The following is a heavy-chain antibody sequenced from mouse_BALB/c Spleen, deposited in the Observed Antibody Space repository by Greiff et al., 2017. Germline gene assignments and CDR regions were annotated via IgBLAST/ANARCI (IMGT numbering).Heavy chain of an antibody. Sequence: QVQLQQSGAELVKPGASVKLSCKASGYTFTSYYMYWVKQRPGQGLEWIGGINPSNGGTNFNEKFKSKATLTVDKSSSTAYMQLSSLTSEDSAVYYCTRVYRYTWFAYWGQGTLVTVSA. CDR2: INPSNGGT. CDR1: GYTFTSYY. CDR3: TRVYRYTWFAY. V-gene: IGHV1S81*02. J-gene: IGHJ3*01. D-gene: IGHD2-14*01.